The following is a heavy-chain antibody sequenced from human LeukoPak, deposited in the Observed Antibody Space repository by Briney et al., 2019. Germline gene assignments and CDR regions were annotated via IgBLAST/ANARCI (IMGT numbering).Heavy chain of an antibody. CDR2: ISSSGSTI. CDR3: ARDYYDSSGYYYFDY. CDR1: RFTFSSYE. Sequence: QAGGSLRLSCAASRFTFSSYEMNWVRQAPGKGLEWVSYISSSGSTIYYADSVKGRFTISRDNAKNSLYLQMNSLRAEDTAVYYCARDYYDSSGYYYFDYWGQGTLVTVSS. J-gene: IGHJ4*02. V-gene: IGHV3-48*03. D-gene: IGHD3-22*01.